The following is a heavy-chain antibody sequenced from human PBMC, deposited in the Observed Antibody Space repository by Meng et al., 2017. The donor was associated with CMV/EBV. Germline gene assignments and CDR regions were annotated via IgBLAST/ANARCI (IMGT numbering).Heavy chain of an antibody. Sequence: GALKISCAASGFTFDDYGMSWVRQAPGKGLEWVSGINWNGGSTGYADSVKGRFTISRDNAKNSLYLQMNSLRAEDTALYYCARDGKKWFGEDLGGGMDVWGQGTTVTVSS. J-gene: IGHJ6*02. CDR3: ARDGKKWFGEDLGGGMDV. V-gene: IGHV3-20*04. CDR2: INWNGGST. CDR1: GFTFDDYG. D-gene: IGHD3-10*01.